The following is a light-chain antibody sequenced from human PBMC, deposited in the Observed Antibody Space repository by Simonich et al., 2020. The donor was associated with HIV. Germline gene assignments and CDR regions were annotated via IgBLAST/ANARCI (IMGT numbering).Light chain of an antibody. CDR2: AAS. CDR1: KGISSY. CDR3: QQYNSYPWT. Sequence: ALRMTQSPSSLSASIGDRVTITCRASKGISSYLAWYQQESGKAPKLLIYAASTLQSGVPSRFSGSGSGTDFTLTISLQSEDSATYYCQQYNSYPWTFGQGTKVEIK. J-gene: IGKJ1*01. V-gene: IGKV1-8*01.